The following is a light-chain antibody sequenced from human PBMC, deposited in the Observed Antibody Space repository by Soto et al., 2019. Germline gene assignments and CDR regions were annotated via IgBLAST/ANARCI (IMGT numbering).Light chain of an antibody. V-gene: IGKV3-15*01. CDR3: QQYNNWPSWT. CDR2: GAS. J-gene: IGKJ1*01. Sequence: EKVMTQSPATLSMSPGERATLSCRASQSVSSYLAWYQQKPGQAPRLLIYGASTRATGIPARFSGSGSGTEFTLNISSRQSEDFAVYYCQQYNNWPSWTFGQGTKVEIK. CDR1: QSVSSY.